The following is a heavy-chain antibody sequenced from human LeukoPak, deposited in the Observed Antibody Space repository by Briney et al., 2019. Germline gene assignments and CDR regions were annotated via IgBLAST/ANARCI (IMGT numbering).Heavy chain of an antibody. V-gene: IGHV3-48*02. J-gene: IGHJ4*02. Sequence: GGSLRLSCAASGFIFSTYSINWVRQAPGKGLEWVSHISSSSSSIYYADSVKGRFSISRDNAKNSLYLQMNGLRDEDTAVYYCARSGYGSRWYFFDHWGQGTLVTVSS. CDR2: ISSSSSSI. CDR1: GFIFSTYS. CDR3: ARSGYGSRWYFFDH. D-gene: IGHD6-13*01.